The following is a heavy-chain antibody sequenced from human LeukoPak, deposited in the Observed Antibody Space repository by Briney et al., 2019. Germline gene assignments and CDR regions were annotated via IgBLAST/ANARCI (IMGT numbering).Heavy chain of an antibody. CDR1: GYSFTSYW. D-gene: IGHD3-10*01. CDR3: ARVGMVRGVINWFDP. CDR2: IYPGDSDT. Sequence: GESLKISCKGSGYSFTSYWIGWVRQMPGKGLGWMGIIYPGDSDTRYSPSFQGQVTISADKSISTAYLQWSSLKASDTAMYYCARVGMVRGVINWFDPWGQGTLVTVSS. J-gene: IGHJ5*02. V-gene: IGHV5-51*01.